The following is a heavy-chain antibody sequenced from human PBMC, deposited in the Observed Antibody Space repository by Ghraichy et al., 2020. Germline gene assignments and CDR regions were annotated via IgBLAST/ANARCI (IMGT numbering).Heavy chain of an antibody. CDR3: ARGRGSSSHYFDY. Sequence: SVKVSRKASGGTFSSYAISWVRQAPGQGLEWMGGIIPIFGTANYAQKFQGRVTITADESTSTAYMELSSLRSEDTAVYYCARGRGSSSHYFDYWGQVILFTVSS. J-gene: IGHJ4*02. D-gene: IGHD6-6*01. CDR1: GGTFSSYA. V-gene: IGHV1-69*13. CDR2: IIPIFGTA.